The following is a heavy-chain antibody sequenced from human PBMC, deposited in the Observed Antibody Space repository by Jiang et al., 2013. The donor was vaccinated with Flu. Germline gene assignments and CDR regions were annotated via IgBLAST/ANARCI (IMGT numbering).Heavy chain of an antibody. CDR3: ARHGGLTYYFDY. D-gene: IGHD2-15*01. CDR2: IYYSGST. CDR1: GGSISSGDYY. J-gene: IGHJ4*02. V-gene: IGHV4-30-4*08. Sequence: SGSGLVKPSQTLSLTCTVSGGSISSGDYYWSWIRQPPGKGLEWIGYIYYSGSTYYNPSLKSRVTISVDTSKNQFSLKLSSVTAADTAVYYCARHGGLTYYFDYWGQGTLVTVSS.